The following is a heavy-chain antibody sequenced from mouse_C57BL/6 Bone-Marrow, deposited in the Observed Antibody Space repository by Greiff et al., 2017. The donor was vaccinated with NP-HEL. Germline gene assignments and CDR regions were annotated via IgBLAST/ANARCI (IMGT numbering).Heavy chain of an antibody. CDR3: ARDGDYPFAY. Sequence: EVQVVESEGGLVQPGSSMKLSCTASGFTFSDYYMAWVRQVPEKGLEWVANINYDGSSTYYLDSLKSRFIISRDNAKNILYLQMSSLKSEDTATYYCARDGDYPFAYWGQGTLVTVSA. V-gene: IGHV5-16*01. CDR2: INYDGSST. D-gene: IGHD2-4*01. CDR1: GFTFSDYY. J-gene: IGHJ3*01.